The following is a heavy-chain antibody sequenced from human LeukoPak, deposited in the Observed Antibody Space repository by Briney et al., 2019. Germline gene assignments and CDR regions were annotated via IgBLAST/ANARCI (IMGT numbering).Heavy chain of an antibody. J-gene: IGHJ3*02. CDR1: GFTFSNAW. V-gene: IGHV3-21*01. Sequence: GGSLRLSCAASGFTFSNAWMNWVRQAPGKGLEWVSSISSSSSYIYYADSVKGRFTITRDNAKNSLYLQMNSLRAEDTAVYYCARDVVGATGAFDIWGQGTMVTVSS. D-gene: IGHD1-26*01. CDR2: ISSSSSYI. CDR3: ARDVVGATGAFDI.